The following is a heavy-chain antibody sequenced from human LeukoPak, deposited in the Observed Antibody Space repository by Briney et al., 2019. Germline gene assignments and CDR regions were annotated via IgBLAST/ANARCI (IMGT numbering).Heavy chain of an antibody. CDR2: ISYDGSNK. D-gene: IGHD3-10*01. CDR3: AKDLIWFGTRPSGFDP. CDR1: GFTFSSYG. V-gene: IGHV3-30*18. J-gene: IGHJ5*02. Sequence: PGRSLRLSCAASGFTFSSYGMHWVRQAPGKGLEWVAVISYDGSNKYYADSVKGRFTISRDNSENTLYLQMNSLRAEDMAVYYCAKDLIWFGTRPSGFDPWGQGTLVTVSS.